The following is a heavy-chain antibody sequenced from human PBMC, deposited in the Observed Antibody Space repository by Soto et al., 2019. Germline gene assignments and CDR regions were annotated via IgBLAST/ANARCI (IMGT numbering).Heavy chain of an antibody. V-gene: IGHV3-23*01. J-gene: IGHJ4*02. CDR1: GFTFSSYS. Sequence: GGSLRLSCAASGFTFSSYSMSWVRQAPGKGLEWVSGFRTSGDGGTTYYADSVKGRFAISRDNSKNMLFLQMNSLRAEDTAIYYCAKKVNSGPGSQYFDYWGQGTLVTVPS. CDR2: FRTSGDGGTT. D-gene: IGHD3-10*01. CDR3: AKKVNSGPGSQYFDY.